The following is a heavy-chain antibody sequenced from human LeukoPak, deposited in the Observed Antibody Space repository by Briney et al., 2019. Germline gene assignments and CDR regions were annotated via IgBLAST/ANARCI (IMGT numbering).Heavy chain of an antibody. CDR1: GYSISSGHF. J-gene: IGHJ4*02. Sequence: SETLSLTCTVSGYSISSGHFWSWIRQPPGKGLEWIGSIYGSGTTYYDPPLRSRVSISADTSKNHFPLELSSVTAADTAVYYCASVGGGSPYWGQGTLVTVSS. CDR2: IYGSGTT. D-gene: IGHD3-16*01. CDR3: ASVGGGSPY. V-gene: IGHV4-38-2*02.